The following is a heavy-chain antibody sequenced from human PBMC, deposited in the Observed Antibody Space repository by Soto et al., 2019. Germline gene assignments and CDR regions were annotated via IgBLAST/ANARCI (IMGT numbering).Heavy chain of an antibody. CDR1: GFTFDDYG. CDR3: ARNIVPAARDLIAAAGDGY. Sequence: VQLVESGGGVMRPGGSLRLSCAASGFTFDDYGMSWVRQAPGKGLEWVSGINWNGGSTAYAGSVKGRFTISRDNAKNSLYLQMNSLRADDTALYYCARNIVPAARDLIAAAGDGYWGQGTLVTVSS. J-gene: IGHJ4*02. V-gene: IGHV3-20*04. CDR2: INWNGGST. D-gene: IGHD6-13*01.